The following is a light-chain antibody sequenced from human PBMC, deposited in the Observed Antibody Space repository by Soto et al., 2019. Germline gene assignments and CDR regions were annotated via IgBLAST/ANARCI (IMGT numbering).Light chain of an antibody. V-gene: IGKV1-5*03. J-gene: IGKJ2*01. CDR3: QQYKRLYT. CDR1: EISGTW. CDR2: KAS. Sequence: DIQMTQSPSTLSAAVGDRVTITWRASEISGTWLAWYQQKPGTALKLLIYKASSSESGVPSRFSGSGSGTEFTLTISSLRPDDVAVYYCQQYKRLYTFGQGPKLEIK.